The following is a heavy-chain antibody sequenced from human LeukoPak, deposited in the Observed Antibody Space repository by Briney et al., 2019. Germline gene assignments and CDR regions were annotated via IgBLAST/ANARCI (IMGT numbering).Heavy chain of an antibody. V-gene: IGHV1-2*02. D-gene: IGHD2-2*01. CDR3: ARDTKWDCSSTSCYASYYYYYYYMDV. J-gene: IGHJ6*03. CDR1: GYTFTGYY. Sequence: ASVKVSCKASGYTFTGYYMHWVRQAPGQGLEWMGWINPNSGGTNYAQKFQGRVTMTRDTSISTAYMELSRLRSDDTAVYYCARDTKWDCSSTSCYASYYYYYYYMDVWGKGTTVTVSS. CDR2: INPNSGGT.